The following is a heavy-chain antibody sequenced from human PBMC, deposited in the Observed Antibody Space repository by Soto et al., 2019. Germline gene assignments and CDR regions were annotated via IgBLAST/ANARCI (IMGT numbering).Heavy chain of an antibody. V-gene: IGHV1-18*01. CDR1: GITLASFG. CDR3: ARDNYYDSSGPLVGMDV. D-gene: IGHD3-22*01. J-gene: IGHJ6*02. Sequence: GASVKVSCKASGITLASFGISWVGQGPGQGVEWMGWISAYNGNTNYAQKLQGRVTMTTDTSTSTAYMELRSLRSDDTAVYYCARDNYYDSSGPLVGMDVWGQGTTVTVSS. CDR2: ISAYNGNT.